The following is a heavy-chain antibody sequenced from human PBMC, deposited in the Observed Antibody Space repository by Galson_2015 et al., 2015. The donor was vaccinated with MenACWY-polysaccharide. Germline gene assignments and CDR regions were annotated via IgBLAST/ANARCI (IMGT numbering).Heavy chain of an antibody. CDR1: GFTFSGSA. D-gene: IGHD6-13*01. Sequence: SLRLSCAASGFTFSGSAMHWVRQAPGKGLEWVGRIRSKANSYATAYAASVKGRFTISRDDSKNTAYLQMNSLKTEDTAVYYCTRRVAAAGMVYWGQGTLVTVSS. CDR2: IRSKANSYAT. J-gene: IGHJ4*02. V-gene: IGHV3-73*01. CDR3: TRRVAAAGMVY.